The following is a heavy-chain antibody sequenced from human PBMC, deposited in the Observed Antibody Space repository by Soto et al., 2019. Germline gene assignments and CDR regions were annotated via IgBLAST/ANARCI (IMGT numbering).Heavy chain of an antibody. Sequence: GGSLRLSCAASGFTVSSKYMSWVRQAPGKGLEWVSLIQSGGPTYYADSVKGRFTISRDTSENTLHLQMDSLRAEDTAVYYCARDDVLCDGGRCYGVPLDVWGKGTTDTVS. V-gene: IGHV3-66*01. D-gene: IGHD2-15*01. CDR2: IQSGGPT. CDR3: ARDDVLCDGGRCYGVPLDV. J-gene: IGHJ6*03. CDR1: GFTVSSKY.